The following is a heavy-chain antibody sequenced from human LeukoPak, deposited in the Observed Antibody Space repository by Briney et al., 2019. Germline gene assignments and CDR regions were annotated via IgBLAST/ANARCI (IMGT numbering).Heavy chain of an antibody. CDR1: GGSFSGYY. V-gene: IGHV4-34*01. CDR3: ARGDYYDSSGYYYAAFDI. CDR2: INHSGST. Sequence: SETLSLTXAVYGGSFSGYYWSWIRQPPGKGLEWIGEINHSGSTNYNPSLKSRVTISVDTSKNQFSLKLSSVTAADTAVYYCARGDYYDSSGYYYAAFDIWGQGTMVTVSS. D-gene: IGHD3-22*01. J-gene: IGHJ3*02.